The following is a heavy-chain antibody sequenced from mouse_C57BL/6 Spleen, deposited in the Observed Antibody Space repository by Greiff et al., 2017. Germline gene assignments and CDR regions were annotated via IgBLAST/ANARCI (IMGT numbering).Heavy chain of an antibody. D-gene: IGHD1-1*01. CDR1: GYTFTSYG. J-gene: IGHJ3*01. CDR2: IYPRSGSP. CDR3: APITPVVDPFAY. Sequence: QVQLQQSGAELARPGASVKLSCKASGYTFTSYGISWVKQRTGQGLEWIGEIYPRSGSPYYNEKFKGKGTLTADKSSSTAYMELRSLTSEDSAVYFCAPITPVVDPFAYWGQGTLVTVSA. V-gene: IGHV1-81*01.